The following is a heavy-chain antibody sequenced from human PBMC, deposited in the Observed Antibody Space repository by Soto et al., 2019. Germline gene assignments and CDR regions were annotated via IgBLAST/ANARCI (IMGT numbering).Heavy chain of an antibody. Sequence: QVQLVQSGAEVKKPGASVKVSCKASGYTFTSYAMHWVRQAPGQRLEWMGWINAGNGHTKYSQKFQGRVTITRERSASTAYLELSSLSPEDTSVYYCARGSSLYYDFWSSPGGDAFDICAQGTMVTASS. J-gene: IGHJ3*02. CDR1: GYTFTSYA. V-gene: IGHV1-3*01. D-gene: IGHD3-3*01. CDR3: ARGSSLYYDFWSSPGGDAFDI. CDR2: INAGNGHT.